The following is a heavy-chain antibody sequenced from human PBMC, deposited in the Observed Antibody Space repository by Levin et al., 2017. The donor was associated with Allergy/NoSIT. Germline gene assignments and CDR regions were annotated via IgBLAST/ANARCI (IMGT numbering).Heavy chain of an antibody. Sequence: GGSLRLSCAASGFSVSDNYMSWVRQAPGKGLEWVSVLYSGGMTYYADSVKGRFTISRDNSKNTLYLQMNSLRAGDTAAYYCAREGDHGHFDHWGQGTLVAVSS. CDR2: LYSGGMT. V-gene: IGHV3-53*01. CDR1: GFSVSDNY. D-gene: IGHD3-10*01. J-gene: IGHJ4*02. CDR3: AREGDHGHFDH.